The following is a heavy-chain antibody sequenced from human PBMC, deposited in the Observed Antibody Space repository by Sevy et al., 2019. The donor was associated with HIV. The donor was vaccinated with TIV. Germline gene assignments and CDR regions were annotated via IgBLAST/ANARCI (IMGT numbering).Heavy chain of an antibody. D-gene: IGHD3-3*01. J-gene: IGHJ6*02. CDR3: ARSYDFWSGYYTDYYYGMDV. Sequence: AGSLRLSCAASGFTFSSDAMHWVRQAPGKELEWVAVIPYDGSNKYYADSVKGRFTISRDNSKNTLYLQMNSLRAEDTAVYYCARSYDFWSGYYTDYYYGMDVWGQGTTVTVSS. CDR2: IPYDGSNK. CDR1: GFTFSSDA. V-gene: IGHV3-30-3*01.